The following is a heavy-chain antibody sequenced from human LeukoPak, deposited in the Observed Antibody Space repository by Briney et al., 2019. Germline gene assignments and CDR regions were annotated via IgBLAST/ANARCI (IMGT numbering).Heavy chain of an antibody. CDR3: TGGSDKVLSGEYYYYMDV. CDR2: IWYDGSNK. D-gene: IGHD2/OR15-2a*01. J-gene: IGHJ6*03. CDR1: GFTFSTYG. Sequence: GGSLRLSCAASGFTFSTYGMHWFRQAPGKGLEWVAVIWYDGSNKYYADSVKGRFTISRDNSKNTLYLQMNSLRAEDTAVYYCTGGSDKVLSGEYYYYMDVWGTGTTVTVSS. V-gene: IGHV3-33*01.